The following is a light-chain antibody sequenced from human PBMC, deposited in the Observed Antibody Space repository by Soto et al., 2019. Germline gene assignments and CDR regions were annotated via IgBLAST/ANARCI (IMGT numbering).Light chain of an antibody. Sequence: EIVLTQSPCTLSLSPGERATLSCRASQSVSDVYLAWYQQKPGQAPRLLIYGASSRATGIPGRFSGSGAGTDFTLTSSIREPEDLAVYCCQYDTTVWTFGQGTKLEI. CDR2: GAS. J-gene: IGKJ1*01. V-gene: IGKV3-20*01. CDR3: QYDTTVWT. CDR1: QSVSDVY.